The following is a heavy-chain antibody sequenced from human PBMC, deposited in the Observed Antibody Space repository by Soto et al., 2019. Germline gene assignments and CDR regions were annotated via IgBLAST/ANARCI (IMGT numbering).Heavy chain of an antibody. CDR3: ARYWSAGTLYGAFDI. J-gene: IGHJ3*02. CDR2: IIPMIGAT. V-gene: IGHV1-69*06. Sequence: GXSVKVSCKASGGTFSYYTMSWLRQAPGRGLEWMGGIIPMIGATNNAQKLKGRLTITADKSTGTVYMELNSLRSDDTAVYYCARYWSAGTLYGAFDIWGQGTEVTVSS. D-gene: IGHD2-15*01. CDR1: GGTFSYYT.